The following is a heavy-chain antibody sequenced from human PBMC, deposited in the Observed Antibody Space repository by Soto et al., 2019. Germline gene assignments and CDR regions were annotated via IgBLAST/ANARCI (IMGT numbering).Heavy chain of an antibody. CDR3: AKAALGYSYGPYYFDY. J-gene: IGHJ4*02. Sequence: GGSLRLSCAASGFTFSSYGMHWVRQAPGKGLEWVAVISYDGSNKYYADSVKGRFTISRDNSKNTLYLQMNSLRAEDTAVYYCAKAALGYSYGPYYFDYWGQGTLVTVSS. CDR2: ISYDGSNK. CDR1: GFTFSSYG. V-gene: IGHV3-30*18. D-gene: IGHD5-18*01.